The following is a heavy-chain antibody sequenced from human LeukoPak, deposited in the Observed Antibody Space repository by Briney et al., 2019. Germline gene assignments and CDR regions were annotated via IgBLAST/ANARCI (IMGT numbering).Heavy chain of an antibody. D-gene: IGHD3-3*01. Sequence: TGGSLRLSCAASGFTFSSYWMSWVRQSPGKGLEWLANVNQFGREKYYVDSLKGRFTISRDNAKTSLYLQMNSLRADDTAGYSCASSYYGFWNWGQGTLVTVSS. CDR1: GFTFSSYW. CDR2: VNQFGREK. J-gene: IGHJ4*02. V-gene: IGHV3-7*01. CDR3: ASSYYGFWN.